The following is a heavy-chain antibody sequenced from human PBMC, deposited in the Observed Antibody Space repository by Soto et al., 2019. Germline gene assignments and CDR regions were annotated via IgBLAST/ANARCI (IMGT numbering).Heavy chain of an antibody. J-gene: IGHJ4*02. CDR3: ASHYRRRGWEWATEPLFDY. V-gene: IGHV4-59*01. D-gene: IGHD6-19*01. CDR2: IYYIGST. CDR1: GGSISSYY. Sequence: SETLSLTCTVSGGSISSYYWSWIRQPPGKGLEWIGYIYYIGSTNYNPSLKSRVTISVDTSKNQFSLKLSSVTAADTAVYYCASHYRRRGWEWATEPLFDYWGQGTLVTVS.